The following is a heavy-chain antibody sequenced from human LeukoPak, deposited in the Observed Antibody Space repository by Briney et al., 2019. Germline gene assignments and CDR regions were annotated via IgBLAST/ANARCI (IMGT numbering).Heavy chain of an antibody. D-gene: IGHD3-10*01. CDR1: GGSISSSSYY. CDR2: IYYSGST. CDR3: ARLFGSGSYYNLNYYYYMDV. J-gene: IGHJ6*03. Sequence: SETLSLTCTVSGGSISSSSYYWDWIRQPPGKGLEWIGSIYYSGSTYYNPSLKSRVTISVNTSKNQFSLKLSSVTAADTAVYYCARLFGSGSYYNLNYYYYMDVWGKGTTVTISS. V-gene: IGHV4-39*07.